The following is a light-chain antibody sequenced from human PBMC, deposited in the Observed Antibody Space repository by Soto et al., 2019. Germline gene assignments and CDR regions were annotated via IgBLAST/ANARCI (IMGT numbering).Light chain of an antibody. J-gene: IGKJ1*01. CDR3: VQHHSYPQT. CDR1: QSISSY. Sequence: DIQMTQSPSSLSASLRDRVTITGRASQSISSYLNWYQQKPGKAHKLLIYAAYSLQSGVQSRFRGSGSGTDFTLTISSLQPEDFATYYCVQHHSYPQTFGQGTKVDIK. CDR2: AAY. V-gene: IGKV1-39*01.